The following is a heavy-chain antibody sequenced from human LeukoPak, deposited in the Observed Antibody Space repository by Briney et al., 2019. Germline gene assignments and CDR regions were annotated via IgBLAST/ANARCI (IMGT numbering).Heavy chain of an antibody. V-gene: IGHV3-33*05. J-gene: IGHJ4*02. D-gene: IGHD7-27*01. CDR3: ARDSITGDNSLDF. CDR1: GLTFSTYG. Sequence: AGRSLRLACAASGLTFSTYGMHCVRQAPGKGLEWAAVIANDGNYEKYADAVRGRFTISRDNSKNTLYLQMNSLSAEHTAVYYCARDSITGDNSLDFWGRGTLVTVSS. CDR2: IANDGNYE.